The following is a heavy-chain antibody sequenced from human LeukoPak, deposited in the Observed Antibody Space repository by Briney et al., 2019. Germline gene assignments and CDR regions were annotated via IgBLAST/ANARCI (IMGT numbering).Heavy chain of an antibody. D-gene: IGHD6-13*01. Sequence: SETLSLTCTVSGGSISSSSYYWGWIRQPPGKGLEWIGSIYYSGSTYYNPSLKSRVTISVDTSKNQFSLKLSSVTAADTAVYYCARRYSSRTPIDYWGQGTLVTVSS. CDR3: ARRYSSRTPIDY. J-gene: IGHJ4*02. CDR1: GGSISSSSYY. CDR2: IYYSGST. V-gene: IGHV4-39*01.